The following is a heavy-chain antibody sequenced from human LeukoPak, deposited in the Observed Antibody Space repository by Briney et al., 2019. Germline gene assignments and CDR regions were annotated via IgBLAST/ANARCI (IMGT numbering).Heavy chain of an antibody. CDR1: GGSFSGYY. CDR3: ARGLWSLYYYYMDV. J-gene: IGHJ6*03. Sequence: SETLSLTCAVYGGSFSGYYWSWIRQPPGKGLEWIGEINHSGSTNYNPSLKSRVTISVDTSKNQFSLKLSSVTAADTAVYYCARGLWSLYYYYMDVWGKGTTVTISS. D-gene: IGHD3-10*01. CDR2: INHSGST. V-gene: IGHV4-34*01.